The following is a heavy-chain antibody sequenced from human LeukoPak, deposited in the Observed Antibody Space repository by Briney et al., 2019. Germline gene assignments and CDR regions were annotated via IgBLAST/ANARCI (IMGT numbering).Heavy chain of an antibody. Sequence: ASETLSLTCTVSGGSISSYYWSWIRQPPGKGLEWIGYIYYSGSTSYNPSLKSRVTISVDTSKNQFSLKLSSVTAADTAVYYCARDKGGEGPDYWGQGTLVTVSS. J-gene: IGHJ4*02. CDR3: ARDKGGEGPDY. CDR2: IYYSGST. V-gene: IGHV4-59*01. CDR1: GGSISSYY. D-gene: IGHD3-16*01.